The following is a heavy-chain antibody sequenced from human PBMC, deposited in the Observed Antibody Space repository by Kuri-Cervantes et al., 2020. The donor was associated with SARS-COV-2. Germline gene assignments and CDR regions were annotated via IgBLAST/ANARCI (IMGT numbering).Heavy chain of an antibody. V-gene: IGHV3-13*05. CDR1: GFTFSSYD. D-gene: IGHD3-22*01. J-gene: IGHJ6*02. CDR2: IGTAGDP. Sequence: GESLKISCAASGFTFSSYDMHWVRQATGKGLEWVSAIGTAGDPYYADSVKGRFTISRDNSKNTLYLQMNSLRAEDTAVYYCARDYYYDSSGYYASYAHGHMDVWGQGTTVTVSS. CDR3: ARDYYYDSSGYYASYAHGHMDV.